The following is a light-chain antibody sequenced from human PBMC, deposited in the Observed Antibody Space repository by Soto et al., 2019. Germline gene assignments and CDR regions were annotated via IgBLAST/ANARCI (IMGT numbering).Light chain of an antibody. J-gene: IGLJ2*01. CDR1: SSNIGSEY. V-gene: IGLV1-47*01. CDR3: SSFTSSRTII. Sequence: QSVLTQAPSASGTPGQRVTISCSGSSSNIGSEYVYWYQQFPGAAPKLLIQWNIQRPSGVPDRFSGSKSGNTAYLTISGLQAEDEADYYCSSFTSSRTIIFGGGTQLTVL. CDR2: WNI.